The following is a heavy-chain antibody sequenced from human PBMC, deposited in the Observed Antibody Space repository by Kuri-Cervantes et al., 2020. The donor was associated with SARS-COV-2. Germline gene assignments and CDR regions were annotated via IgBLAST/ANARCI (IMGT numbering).Heavy chain of an antibody. J-gene: IGHJ4*02. CDR2: ININNGYA. CDR1: GYTFTRND. Sequence: ASVKVSCKTSGYTFTRNDINWVRQATGQRLEWIGYININNGYAGYAQKFQGRVTITRSTSESTAYMELSGLTSDDTAIYFCSRGVGAVGDYWGQGNLVNVSS. V-gene: IGHV1-8*03. CDR3: SRGVGAVGDY. D-gene: IGHD1-26*01.